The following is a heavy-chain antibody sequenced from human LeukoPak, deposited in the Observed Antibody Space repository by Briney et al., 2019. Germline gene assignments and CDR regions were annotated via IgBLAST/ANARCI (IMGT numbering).Heavy chain of an antibody. D-gene: IGHD5-18*01. CDR3: AREDTALRAFDI. Sequence: GGSLRLSCAASGFNVSTYFMSWVRQAPGKGLEWVSIVYSGGRTYYADSVKGRFTISRDNSKNTLYLQMNSLRAEDTAVYYCAREDTALRAFDIWGQGTMVTVSS. CDR1: GFNVSTYF. J-gene: IGHJ3*02. V-gene: IGHV3-53*01. CDR2: VYSGGRT.